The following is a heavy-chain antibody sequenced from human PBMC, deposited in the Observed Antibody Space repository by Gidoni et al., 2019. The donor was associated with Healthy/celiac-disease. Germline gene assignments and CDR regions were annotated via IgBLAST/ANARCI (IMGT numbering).Heavy chain of an antibody. V-gene: IGHV3-23*01. D-gene: IGHD6-19*01. Sequence: EVQLLESGGGLVQPGGSLRLSCAASGFTFSSSAMSWVRQAPGKGLEWVSAISGSGGSTYYADSVKGRFTISRDNSKNTLYLQMNSLRAEDTAVYYCPLLGSGVIAVAGTDWFDPWGQGTLVTVSS. CDR3: PLLGSGVIAVAGTDWFDP. CDR2: ISGSGGST. CDR1: GFTFSSSA. J-gene: IGHJ5*02.